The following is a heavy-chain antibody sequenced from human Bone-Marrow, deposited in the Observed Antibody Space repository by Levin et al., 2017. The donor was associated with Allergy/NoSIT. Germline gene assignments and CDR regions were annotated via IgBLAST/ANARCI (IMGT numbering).Heavy chain of an antibody. V-gene: IGHV3-72*01. CDR1: GFTSSDHY. D-gene: IGHD2-21*01. CDR3: TRIYCVNTLCADY. CDR2: TRNKAKGYTT. J-gene: IGHJ4*02. Sequence: GESLKISCAASGFTSSDHYMDWVRQAPGKGLEWVGRTRNKAKGYTTEYAASVKGRFTISRDDSKNSLHLEMNSLKTEDTAVYYCTRIYCVNTLCADYWGQGTLVTVSS.